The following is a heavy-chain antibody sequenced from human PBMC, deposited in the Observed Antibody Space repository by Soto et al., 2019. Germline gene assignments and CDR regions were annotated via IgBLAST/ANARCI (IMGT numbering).Heavy chain of an antibody. CDR3: ARERINMVRSRGPCDP. D-gene: IGHD3-10*01. Sequence: QVQLVQSGAEVKKPGSSVKVSCKASGGTFSSYTISWVRQAPGQGLEWMGRIIPILGIANYAQKFQGRVTITADKSTSTAYMELRSLRSEDTAVYYCARERINMVRSRGPCDPWGQGTLVTVSS. CDR2: IIPILGIA. CDR1: GGTFSSYT. J-gene: IGHJ5*02. V-gene: IGHV1-69*02.